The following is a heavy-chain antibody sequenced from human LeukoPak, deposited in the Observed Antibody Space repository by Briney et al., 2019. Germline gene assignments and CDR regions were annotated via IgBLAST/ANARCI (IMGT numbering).Heavy chain of an antibody. V-gene: IGHV3-66*01. CDR1: GFTFTNAW. J-gene: IGHJ3*02. CDR2: IYSGGST. D-gene: IGHD3-22*01. Sequence: GGSLRLSCAASGFTFTNAWMSWVRQAPGKGLEWVSVIYSGGSTYYADSVKGRFTISRDNSKNTLYLQMNSLRAEDTAVYYCARVSSITMIVVVVDAFDIWGQGTMVTVSS. CDR3: ARVSSITMIVVVVDAFDI.